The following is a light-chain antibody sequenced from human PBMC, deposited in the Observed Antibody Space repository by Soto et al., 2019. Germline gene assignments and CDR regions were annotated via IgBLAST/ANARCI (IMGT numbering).Light chain of an antibody. CDR1: QSLAYSDGNTY. V-gene: IGKV2-30*01. CDR3: MQGTHSPPFT. CDR2: KVS. J-gene: IGKJ2*01. Sequence: DVVMTQSPLSLPVTLGQPASISCRSSQSLAYSDGNTYLNWFQQRPGQSPRRLIYKVSNRDSGVPDRFSGSGSGTDLTLKISRVEAEDVGFYYCMQGTHSPPFTFGQGTKLQIK.